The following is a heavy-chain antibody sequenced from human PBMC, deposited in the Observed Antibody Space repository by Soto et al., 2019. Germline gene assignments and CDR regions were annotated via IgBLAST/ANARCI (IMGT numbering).Heavy chain of an antibody. CDR3: AKELIEGVSYYGVVDH. D-gene: IGHD1-26*01. Sequence: EVQLLESGGGLVEPGGSLRLSCAASGLSFSSYGMSWVRQAPGKGLEWVSGISGSATGTYYADSVKGRFTISRDNSMNTLYLQMNSLRAEDTALYYCAKELIEGVSYYGVVDHWGQGTLVTVSS. J-gene: IGHJ4*02. CDR1: GLSFSSYG. V-gene: IGHV3-23*01. CDR2: ISGSATGT.